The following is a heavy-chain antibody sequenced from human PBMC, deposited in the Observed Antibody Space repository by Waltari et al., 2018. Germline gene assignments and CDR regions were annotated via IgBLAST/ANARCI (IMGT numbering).Heavy chain of an antibody. J-gene: IGHJ6*02. CDR2: IIPIFGTA. Sequence: QVQLVQSGAEVKKPGSSVKVSCKASGGTFSSYAISWVRQAPGQGLEWMGGIIPIFGTANYAQKCQGRVTSTADESTSTAYMELSSLRSEDTAVYYCARAALDSSSWYITPAGNYYYYGMDVWGQGTTVTVSS. V-gene: IGHV1-69*01. CDR1: GGTFSSYA. CDR3: ARAALDSSSWYITPAGNYYYYGMDV. D-gene: IGHD6-13*01.